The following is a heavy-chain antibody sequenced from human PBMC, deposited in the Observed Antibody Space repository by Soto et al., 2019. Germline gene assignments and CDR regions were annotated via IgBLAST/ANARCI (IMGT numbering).Heavy chain of an antibody. V-gene: IGHV4-39*01. CDR2: IYYSGST. D-gene: IGHD6-13*01. Sequence: SETLSVTCTVSGGSISSSSYYWGWIRQPPGKGLEWIGSIYYSGSTYYNPSLKSRVTISVDTSKNQFSLKLSSVTAADTAVYYCAVIAAAGTWYSYYGMDVWGQGTTVTVSS. CDR3: AVIAAAGTWYSYYGMDV. CDR1: GGSISSSSYY. J-gene: IGHJ6*02.